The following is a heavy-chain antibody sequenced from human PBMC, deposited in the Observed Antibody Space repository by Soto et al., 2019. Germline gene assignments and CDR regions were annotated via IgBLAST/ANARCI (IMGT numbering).Heavy chain of an antibody. CDR2: INPKSGGT. J-gene: IGHJ4*01. Sequence: ASVKVSRKAYEYTFTAYYMHWVRQAPGQGLEWMGWINPKSGGTNYAQKFQGRVTLTSDTSISTAYLELSSLRSDDTAVYYCATLYYFDSSGYGDYFDYWGQGTLVTVSS. D-gene: IGHD3-22*01. V-gene: IGHV1-2*02. CDR3: ATLYYFDSSGYGDYFDY. CDR1: EYTFTAYY.